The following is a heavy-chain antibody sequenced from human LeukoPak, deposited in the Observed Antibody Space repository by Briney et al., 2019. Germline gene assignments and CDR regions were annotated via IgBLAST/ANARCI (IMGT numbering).Heavy chain of an antibody. Sequence: PSETLSPTRTVSGASISSSYWSWIRQPAGKGLEWIGRISSSGSTDYNPSLKSRVTMSLDTSKTQFSLKLSSVTAADTAVYYCAREGRSSTPGYWGQGTLVTVSA. D-gene: IGHD2-15*01. J-gene: IGHJ4*02. CDR3: AREGRSSTPGY. CDR1: GASISSSY. CDR2: ISSSGST. V-gene: IGHV4-4*07.